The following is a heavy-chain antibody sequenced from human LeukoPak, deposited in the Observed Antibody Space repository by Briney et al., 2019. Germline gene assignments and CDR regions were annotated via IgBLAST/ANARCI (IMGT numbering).Heavy chain of an antibody. D-gene: IGHD6-13*01. Sequence: ASMKVSCKASGYTFTKYAINCVRQAPRQRLEKMGIINPSGGSTSYAQKFKVRVTMTMNISTSTFYMKLSILRSEDTAVNYVARGGGYSRSWSGPRVWFDRWGQGTLVIVS. J-gene: IGHJ5*02. V-gene: IGHV1-46*01. CDR3: ARGGGYSRSWSGPRVWFDR. CDR1: GYTFTKYA. CDR2: INPSGGST.